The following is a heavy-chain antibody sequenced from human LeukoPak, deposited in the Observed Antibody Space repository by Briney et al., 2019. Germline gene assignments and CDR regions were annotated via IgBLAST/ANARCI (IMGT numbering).Heavy chain of an antibody. CDR2: INHSGST. CDR3: AREYFR. V-gene: IGHV4-34*01. J-gene: IGHJ4*02. D-gene: IGHD3-9*01. Sequence: PSETLSLTCAVYGGSFSGYYWSWIRQPPGKGLEWIGEINHSGSTNYNPSLKSRVTISVDTSKNQFSLKLSSVTAADTAVYYCAREYFRWGQGTLSPSPQ. CDR1: GGSFSGYY.